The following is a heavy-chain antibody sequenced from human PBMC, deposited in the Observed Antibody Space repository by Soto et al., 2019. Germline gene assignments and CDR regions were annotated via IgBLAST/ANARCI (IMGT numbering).Heavy chain of an antibody. CDR2: IYYSGST. J-gene: IGHJ6*02. V-gene: IGHV4-31*03. D-gene: IGHD2-15*01. Sequence: SETLSLTCTVSGGSISSGGYYWSWIRQHPGKGLEWIGYIYYSGSTYYNPSLKSRVTISVDTSKNQFSLKLSSVTAADTAVYYCARDVRGIYCSGGRCYVALGGMDVWGQGTTVTVSS. CDR1: GGSISSGGYY. CDR3: ARDVRGIYCSGGRCYVALGGMDV.